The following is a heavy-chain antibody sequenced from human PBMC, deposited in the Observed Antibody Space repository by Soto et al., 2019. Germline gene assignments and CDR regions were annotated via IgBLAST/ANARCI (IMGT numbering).Heavy chain of an antibody. CDR3: ASMDYDFWSGYSHFDY. Sequence: PSETLSLTCTVSGVSISSYYWSWIRQPPGKGLEWIGYISYSGSTNYSPSLKGRVTISVDTSKNQFSLKLSSVTAADTAVYYCASMDYDFWSGYSHFDYWGQGTLVTVSS. CDR1: GVSISSYY. V-gene: IGHV4-59*01. J-gene: IGHJ4*02. CDR2: ISYSGST. D-gene: IGHD3-3*01.